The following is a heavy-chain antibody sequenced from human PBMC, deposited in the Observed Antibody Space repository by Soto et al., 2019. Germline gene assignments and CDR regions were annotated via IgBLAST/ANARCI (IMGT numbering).Heavy chain of an antibody. D-gene: IGHD4-17*01. CDR1: GGSISSYY. CDR2: IYYSGST. V-gene: IGHV4-59*01. Sequence: SETLSLTCTVSGGSISSYYWSWIRQPPGKGLEWIGYIYYSGSTNYNPPLKSRVTISVDTSKNQFSLKLSSVTAADTAVYYCARNRGHGDYTDAFDIWGQGTMVTVSS. J-gene: IGHJ3*02. CDR3: ARNRGHGDYTDAFDI.